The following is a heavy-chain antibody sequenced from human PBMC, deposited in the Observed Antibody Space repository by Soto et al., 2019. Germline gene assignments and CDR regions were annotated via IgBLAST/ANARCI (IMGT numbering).Heavy chain of an antibody. D-gene: IGHD2-15*01. J-gene: IGHJ4*02. CDR1: GGSFSGYY. Sequence: QVQLQQWGAGLLKPSETLSLTCAVYGGSFSGYYWSWIHQPPGKGLEWIGEINHSGSTNYNPSLKSRVTISVDTSKNQFSLKLSSVTAADTAVYYCARGQDIVVVVAATPAYYFDYWGQGTLVTVSS. CDR3: ARGQDIVVVVAATPAYYFDY. CDR2: INHSGST. V-gene: IGHV4-34*01.